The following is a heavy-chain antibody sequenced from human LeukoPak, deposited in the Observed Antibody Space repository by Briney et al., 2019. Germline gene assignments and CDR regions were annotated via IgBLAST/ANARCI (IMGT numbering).Heavy chain of an antibody. V-gene: IGHV3-11*05. CDR3: AREPIQLWLRGAFDI. D-gene: IGHD5-18*01. CDR2: ISSSSSYA. J-gene: IGHJ3*02. CDR1: GFTFSDYY. Sequence: GGSLRLSCAASGFTFSDYYMSWIRQAPGKGLEWVSYISSSSSYANYADSVKGRFTISRDNAKNSLYLQMNSLRAEDTAVYYCAREPIQLWLRGAFDIWGQGTMVTVSS.